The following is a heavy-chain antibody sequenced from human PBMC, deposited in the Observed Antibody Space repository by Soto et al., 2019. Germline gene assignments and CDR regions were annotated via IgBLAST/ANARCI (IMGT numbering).Heavy chain of an antibody. D-gene: IGHD6-19*01. J-gene: IGHJ4*02. CDR2: IYPGDSDT. CDR1: GYNFNSYW. CDR3: ARRGDSSGFMDY. Sequence: PGESLKISCKGSGYNFNSYWISWVRQMPGKGLEWMGIIYPGDSDTRYSPSFQGQVTISADKSISTAYLQWSSLEASDTAMYYCARRGDSSGFMDYWGQGIPVTSPQ. V-gene: IGHV5-51*01.